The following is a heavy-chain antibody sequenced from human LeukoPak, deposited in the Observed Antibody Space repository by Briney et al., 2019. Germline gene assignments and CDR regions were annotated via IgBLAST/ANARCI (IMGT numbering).Heavy chain of an antibody. Sequence: SETLSLTCTVSGDSISSSAYYCSWIRQPPGKGLEWVGYIRHNGNTYYNPSLKSRVTISADRSKNQFSLNLRSVTAADTAVYYCASFLSVEPLGYFDYWGQGTLVTVSS. CDR1: GDSISSSAYY. J-gene: IGHJ4*02. CDR2: IRHNGNT. CDR3: ASFLSVEPLGYFDY. V-gene: IGHV4-30-2*01. D-gene: IGHD2/OR15-2a*01.